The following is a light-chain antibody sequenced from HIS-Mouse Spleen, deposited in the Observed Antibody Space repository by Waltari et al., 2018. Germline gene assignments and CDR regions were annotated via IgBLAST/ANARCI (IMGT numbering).Light chain of an antibody. V-gene: IGLV2-23*01. CDR2: EGS. Sequence: QSALTQPASVSGSPGQSITISCTGTGRDVGSYNLVSGYQQHPAKSPKLMTYEGSKRPSGVSNRFSGSKSGNTASLTISGLQAEDEADYYCCSYAGSSTWVFGGGTKLTVL. J-gene: IGLJ3*02. CDR1: GRDVGSYNL. CDR3: CSYAGSSTWV.